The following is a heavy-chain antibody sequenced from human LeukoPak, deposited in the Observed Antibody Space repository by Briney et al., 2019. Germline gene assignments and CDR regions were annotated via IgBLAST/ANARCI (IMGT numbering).Heavy chain of an antibody. CDR2: INHSGST. V-gene: IGHV4-39*07. J-gene: IGHJ4*02. CDR3: ARVSYSNFDY. D-gene: IGHD4-4*01. CDR1: GGSISSSSYY. Sequence: SETLSLTCTVSGGSISSSSYYWGWIRQPPGKGLEWIGEINHSGSTNYNPSLKSRVTISVDTSKNQFSLKLSSVTAADTAVYYCARVSYSNFDYWGQGTLVTVSS.